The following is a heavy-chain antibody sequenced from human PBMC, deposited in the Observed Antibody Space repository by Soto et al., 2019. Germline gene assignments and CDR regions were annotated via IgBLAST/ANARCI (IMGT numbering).Heavy chain of an antibody. CDR3: ARGWPAAHCGAFDI. J-gene: IGHJ3*02. CDR1: GGSISSGGYY. D-gene: IGHD2-2*01. V-gene: IGHV4-31*03. CDR2: IYYSGST. Sequence: QVQLQESGPGLVKPSQTLSLTCTVSGGSISSGGYYWSWIRQHPGKGLEWIGYIYYSGSTYYNPSLKRRVTISVDTSKNQFSLKLSSVTAADTAVYYCARGWPAAHCGAFDIWGQGTMVTVSS.